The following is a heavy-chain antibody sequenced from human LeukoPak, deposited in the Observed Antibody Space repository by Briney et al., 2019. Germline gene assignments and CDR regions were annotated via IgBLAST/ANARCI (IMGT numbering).Heavy chain of an antibody. D-gene: IGHD3-9*01. CDR1: GFTFSSYG. Sequence: GGSLRLSCAASGFTFSSYGMSWVRQAPGKGLEWVSAISGSGGSTYYADSVKGRFTISGDNSKNTLYLQMNSLRAEDTAVYYCARDSRGFLVGWGQGTLVTVSS. CDR2: ISGSGGST. CDR3: ARDSRGFLVG. V-gene: IGHV3-23*01. J-gene: IGHJ4*02.